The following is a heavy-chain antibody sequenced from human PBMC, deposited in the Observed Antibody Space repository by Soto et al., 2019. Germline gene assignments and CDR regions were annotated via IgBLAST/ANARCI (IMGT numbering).Heavy chain of an antibody. CDR1: GDSVSSNSAA. CDR3: ARDPSIAVAGWYYYGMDV. J-gene: IGHJ6*02. V-gene: IGHV6-1*01. D-gene: IGHD6-19*01. Sequence: SQPLSLTCAISGDSVSSNSAAWNWIRQSPSRSLEWLGRTYYRSKWYNDYAVSVKSRITINPDTSKNQFSLHLNSVTPEDTALYYCARDPSIAVAGWYYYGMDVWGQGTTVTVSS. CDR2: TYYRSKWYN.